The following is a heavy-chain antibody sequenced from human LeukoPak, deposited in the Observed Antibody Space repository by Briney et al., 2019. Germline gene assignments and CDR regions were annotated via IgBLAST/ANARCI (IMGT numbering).Heavy chain of an antibody. CDR1: GFTFSHYG. V-gene: IGHV3-33*01. Sequence: GGSLRLSCAASGFTFSHYGMHWVRQAPGKGLEWVAVIWYDGSNKYYADSVKGRFTISRDNSENTLYLQMNSLRAEDTAVYYCARAEADYWGQGTLVTVSS. CDR2: IWYDGSNK. CDR3: ARAEADY. J-gene: IGHJ4*02.